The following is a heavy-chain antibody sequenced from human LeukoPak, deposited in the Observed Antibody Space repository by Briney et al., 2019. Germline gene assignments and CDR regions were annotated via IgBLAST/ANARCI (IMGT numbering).Heavy chain of an antibody. V-gene: IGHV3-23*01. D-gene: IGHD3-10*02. CDR3: AELGITMIGGV. CDR2: ISDSGGST. J-gene: IGHJ6*04. CDR1: GFTFSSYG. Sequence: GGSLRLSCAASGFTFSSYGMSWVRQAPGKGLEWVSSISDSGGSTYYTDSVKGRFTISRDNAKNSLYLQMNSLRAEDTAVYYCAELGITMIGGVWGKGTTVTISS.